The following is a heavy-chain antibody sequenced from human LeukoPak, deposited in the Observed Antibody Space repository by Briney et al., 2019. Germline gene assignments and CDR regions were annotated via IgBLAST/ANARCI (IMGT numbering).Heavy chain of an antibody. V-gene: IGHV4-39*01. D-gene: IGHD3-22*01. Sequence: SETLSLTCTVSGGSISSSSYYWGWIRQPPGKGLEWIGSIYYSGSTYYNPSLKSRVTISVDTSKNQFSLKLSSVTAADTAVYYCARMGDSSGYYYGTLDYWGQGPVVPVSS. CDR3: ARMGDSSGYYYGTLDY. CDR2: IYYSGST. J-gene: IGHJ4*02. CDR1: GGSISSSSYY.